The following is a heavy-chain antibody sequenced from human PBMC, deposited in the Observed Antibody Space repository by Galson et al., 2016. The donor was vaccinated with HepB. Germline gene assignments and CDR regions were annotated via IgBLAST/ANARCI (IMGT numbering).Heavy chain of an antibody. Sequence: PALVKPTQTLTLTCTFSGFSLSTAGVNVGWVRQSPRKAPEWLALIYWDDDKRYSPSLRSRLTITKDTSKNQVVLTMTNMDPVDTATYYCTQRQDDFRGGFYGLDVWGQGTTVIVSS. V-gene: IGHV2-5*02. CDR3: TQRQDDFRGGFYGLDV. CDR1: GFSLSTAGVN. CDR2: IYWDDDK. D-gene: IGHD3-3*01. J-gene: IGHJ6*02.